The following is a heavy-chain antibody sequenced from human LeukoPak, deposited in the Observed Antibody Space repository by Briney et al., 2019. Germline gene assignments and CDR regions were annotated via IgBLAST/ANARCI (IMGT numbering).Heavy chain of an antibody. CDR1: GGTFSSYT. CDR3: ARMTGFDA. Sequence: SSVKVSCKASGGTFSSYTISWVRQAPGQGLEWMGRIIPILGIANYAQKFHGRVTITADKSTSTAYMELSSLRSEDTAVYYCARMTGFDAWGQGTLVTVSS. V-gene: IGHV1-69*02. J-gene: IGHJ5*02. CDR2: IIPILGIA.